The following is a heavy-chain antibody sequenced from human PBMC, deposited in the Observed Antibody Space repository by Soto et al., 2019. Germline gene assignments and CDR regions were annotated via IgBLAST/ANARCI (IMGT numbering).Heavy chain of an antibody. Sequence: SDTLSLTRTVSGGSISSSDFYWGWLSQAPGKGLEFIGSMYYSGTTYYNPSLKSRVTISVDTSKNQFTLKLISVTAADTAVYYCAVVDSTGNWFDPWGEGALVTVSS. J-gene: IGHJ5*02. CDR3: AVVDSTGNWFDP. D-gene: IGHD6-25*01. CDR2: MYYSGTT. CDR1: GGSISSSDFY. V-gene: IGHV4-39*01.